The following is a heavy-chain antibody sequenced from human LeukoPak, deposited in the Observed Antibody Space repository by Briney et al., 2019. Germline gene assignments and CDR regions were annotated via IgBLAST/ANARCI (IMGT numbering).Heavy chain of an antibody. Sequence: SGPALVKPTQTLTLTCTFSGFSFSTSGMCVSWIRQPPGKALEWLARIDWDDDKYYNTSLKTRLTISKDTSKNQVVLTMTNMDPVDTATYYCARIRVTTVTTSNFDYWGQGTLVTVSS. D-gene: IGHD4-17*01. CDR1: GFSFSTSGMC. J-gene: IGHJ4*02. CDR3: ARIRVTTVTTSNFDY. V-gene: IGHV2-70*11. CDR2: IDWDDDK.